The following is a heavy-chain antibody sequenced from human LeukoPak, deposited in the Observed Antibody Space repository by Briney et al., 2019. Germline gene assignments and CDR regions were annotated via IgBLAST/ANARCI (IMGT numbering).Heavy chain of an antibody. CDR1: GYTFTSYY. Sequence: SVKVSCKASGYTFTSYYMHWVRQAPGQGLEWMGGIIPIFGTANYAQKFQRRVTITADESTSTAYMELSSLRSEDTAVYYCARDDEMATINWGQGTLVTVSS. CDR2: IIPIFGTA. CDR3: ARDDEMATIN. J-gene: IGHJ4*02. V-gene: IGHV1-69*13. D-gene: IGHD5-24*01.